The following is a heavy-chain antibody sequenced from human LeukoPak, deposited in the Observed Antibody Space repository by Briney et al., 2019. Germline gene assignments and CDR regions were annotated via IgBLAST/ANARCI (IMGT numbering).Heavy chain of an antibody. CDR3: ARHSGSPTAGSYYYYMDV. Sequence: SETLSLTSAVYGGSSTGSNWSSIRERLGKGGWCGGEINHNGSTNYNPSLKSRVTISVDTSKNQFSLKLSSVTAADTAVYYCARHSGSPTAGSYYYYMDVWGKGTTVTISS. CDR2: INHNGST. V-gene: IGHV4-34*01. J-gene: IGHJ6*03. CDR1: GGSSTGSN. D-gene: IGHD3-10*01.